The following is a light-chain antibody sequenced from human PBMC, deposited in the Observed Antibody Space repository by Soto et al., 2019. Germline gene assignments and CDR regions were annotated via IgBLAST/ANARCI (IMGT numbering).Light chain of an antibody. CDR1: SSDVGGYNY. J-gene: IGLJ2*01. CDR3: SSYTSSSTDVV. CDR2: DVS. V-gene: IGLV2-14*01. Sequence: QSALTQPASVSGSPGQSITISCTGTSSDVGGYNYVSWYQQHPGKAPKLMIYDVSTRPSGVSNRFSGSKSGNTASLTISGLQAEDEADYFCSSYTSSSTDVVFGGGTQLTVL.